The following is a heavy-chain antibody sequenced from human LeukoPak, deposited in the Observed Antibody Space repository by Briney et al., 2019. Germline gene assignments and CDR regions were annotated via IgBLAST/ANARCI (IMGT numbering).Heavy chain of an antibody. CDR2: IKQDGSEK. D-gene: IGHD3-10*01. CDR1: GFTFSSYW. Sequence: AGGSLRLSCAASGFTFSSYWMSWVRQAPGKGLEWVANIKQDGSEKYYVDSVKGRFTISRDNAKNSVFLQMSSLRAEDTAVYYCATGLWTYGNWGQGTLVTVSS. J-gene: IGHJ4*02. V-gene: IGHV3-7*03. CDR3: ATGLWTYGN.